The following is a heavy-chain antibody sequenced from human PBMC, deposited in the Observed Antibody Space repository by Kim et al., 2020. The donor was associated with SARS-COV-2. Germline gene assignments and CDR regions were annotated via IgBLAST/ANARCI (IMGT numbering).Heavy chain of an antibody. Sequence: AASGNGPFTITRDNSKNTLSLQMNSLRAEDTAVYYCAKGTTSTTYSATNYWGQGTLVTVSS. CDR3: AKGTTSTTYSATNY. J-gene: IGHJ4*02. V-gene: IGHV3-23*01. D-gene: IGHD2-2*01.